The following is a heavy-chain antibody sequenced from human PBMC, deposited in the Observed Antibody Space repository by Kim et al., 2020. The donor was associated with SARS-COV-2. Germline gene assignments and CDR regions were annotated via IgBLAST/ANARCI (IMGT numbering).Heavy chain of an antibody. Sequence: ANYAQKFQGRVTITADKSTSTAYMELSSLRSEDTAVYYCARGYGGGYFDYWGQGTLVTVSS. J-gene: IGHJ4*02. CDR3: ARGYGGGYFDY. D-gene: IGHD3-16*01. V-gene: IGHV1-69*04. CDR2: A.